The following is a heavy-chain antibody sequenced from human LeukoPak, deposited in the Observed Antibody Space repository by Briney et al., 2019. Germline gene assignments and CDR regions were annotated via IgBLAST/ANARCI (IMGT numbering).Heavy chain of an antibody. V-gene: IGHV1-2*02. CDR2: INPNSGGT. J-gene: IGHJ4*02. D-gene: IGHD1-26*01. CDR1: GYTFTGYY. Sequence: ASVKVSCKASGYTFTGYYMHWVRQAPGQGLEWMGWINPNSGGTNYAQKFQGRVTITADKSTSTAYMELSSLRSEDTAVYYCVSNTIVGAAVWGQGTLVTVSS. CDR3: VSNTIVGAAV.